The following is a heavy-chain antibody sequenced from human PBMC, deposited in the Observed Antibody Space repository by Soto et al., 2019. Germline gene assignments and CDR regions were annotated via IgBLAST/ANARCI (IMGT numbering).Heavy chain of an antibody. V-gene: IGHV4-30-4*01. D-gene: IGHD1-7*01. CDR1: GGSISSGNYY. J-gene: IGHJ4*02. Sequence: QVQLQESGPGLVKPSQTLSLTCTVSGGSISSGNYYWSWIRQPPGKGLEWIGFMSYSGSTSYNASLKSRVTMSVDTSKSPFSLNLSFVTAADTAVYYCATMGTPATGLYYFDNWGQGTLVTVSS. CDR3: ATMGTPATGLYYFDN. CDR2: MSYSGST.